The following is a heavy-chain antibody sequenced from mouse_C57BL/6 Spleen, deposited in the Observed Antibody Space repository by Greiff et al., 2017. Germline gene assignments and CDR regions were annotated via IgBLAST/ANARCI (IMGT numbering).Heavy chain of an antibody. Sequence: VQLQQSGPELVKPGASVKISCKASGYTFTDYYMNWVKQSHGKSLEWIGDINPNNGGTSYNQKFKGKATLTVDKSSSTAYMELRSLTSEDSAVYYCARGGTYYSNYRYAMDYWGQGTSVTVSS. CDR3: ARGGTYYSNYRYAMDY. CDR1: GYTFTDYY. V-gene: IGHV1-26*01. CDR2: INPNNGGT. D-gene: IGHD2-5*01. J-gene: IGHJ4*01.